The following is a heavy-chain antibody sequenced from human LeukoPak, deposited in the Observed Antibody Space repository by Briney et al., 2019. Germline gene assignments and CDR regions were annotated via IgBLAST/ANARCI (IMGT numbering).Heavy chain of an antibody. CDR3: ARSLKDIVVVPAAYNWFDP. V-gene: IGHV4-59*01. D-gene: IGHD2-2*01. Sequence: SETLSLTCTVSGGSISSYYWSWIRQPPGKGLEWIGYIYYSGSTNYNPSLKSRVTISVDTSKNQFSLKLSSVTAADTAVYYCARSLKDIVVVPAAYNWFDPWGQGTLVTVSS. CDR2: IYYSGST. J-gene: IGHJ5*02. CDR1: GGSISSYY.